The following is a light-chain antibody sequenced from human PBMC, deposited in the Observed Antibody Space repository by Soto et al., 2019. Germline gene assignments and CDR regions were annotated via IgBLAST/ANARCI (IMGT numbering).Light chain of an antibody. Sequence: QSVLTQPASVSGSPGQSITISCTGTSSDVGSHNLVSWYQQHPGKAPKLIIYEGSKRPSGVSNRFSGSKSGNTASLTISGLQTEDEADYYCCSYAGTTLFGDAGTTLFGGGTKLTVL. CDR3: CSYAGTTLFGDAGTTL. CDR2: EGS. CDR1: SSDVGSHNL. V-gene: IGLV2-23*01. J-gene: IGLJ2*01.